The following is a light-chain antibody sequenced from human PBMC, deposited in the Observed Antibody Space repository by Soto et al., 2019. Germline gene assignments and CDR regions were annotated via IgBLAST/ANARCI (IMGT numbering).Light chain of an antibody. J-gene: IGKJ2*01. CDR3: QQYGSSPYT. V-gene: IGKV3-20*01. CDR1: QSVSSTY. Sequence: EIVLTQSPGTLSLSPGERATLSCRASQSVSSTYLAWYQQKPGQAPRLLIYGASSRATGIPDTFSGSGSGTDFTXTXSRLEPEDXAVYYCQQYGSSPYTV. CDR2: GAS.